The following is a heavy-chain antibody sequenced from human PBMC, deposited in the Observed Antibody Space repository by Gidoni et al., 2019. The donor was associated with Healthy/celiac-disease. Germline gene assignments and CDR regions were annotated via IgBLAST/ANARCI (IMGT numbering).Heavy chain of an antibody. D-gene: IGHD3-22*01. CDR3: ARGGETYYYDSSGSRPFYYYYGMDV. V-gene: IGHV1-8*01. CDR1: GYTFTSYD. J-gene: IGHJ6*02. CDR2: MNPNSGNT. Sequence: QVQLVQSGAEVKKPGASVKVSCKASGYTFTSYDINWVRQATGQGLEWMGWMNPNSGNTGYAQKFQGRVTMTRNTSISTAYMELSSLRSEDTAVYYCARGGETYYYDSSGSRPFYYYYGMDVWGQGTTVTVSS.